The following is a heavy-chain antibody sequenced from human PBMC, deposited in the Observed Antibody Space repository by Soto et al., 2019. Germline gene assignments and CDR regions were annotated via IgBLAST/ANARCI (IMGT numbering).Heavy chain of an antibody. Sequence: QVQLVQSGAEVKKPGASVKFSCKASGYSFTDFLIHWVRQAPGQGLEWMGFIVPASGGAGYTEKFLGRISMTRDTSTTTVYMELSSLRSEDTAVYYCLREYSPGLFEYWGQGTLVTVSS. J-gene: IGHJ4*02. CDR3: LREYSPGLFEY. CDR2: IVPASGGA. D-gene: IGHD5-12*01. CDR1: GYSFTDFL. V-gene: IGHV1-46*01.